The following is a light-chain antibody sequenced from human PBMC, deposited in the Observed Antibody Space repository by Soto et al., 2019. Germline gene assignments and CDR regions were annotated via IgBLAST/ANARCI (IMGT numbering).Light chain of an antibody. CDR1: QTILNSANNKNY. Sequence: DIVMTQSPDSLAVSLGERAIINCKSSQTILNSANNKNYLAWHQQKPGQPPKLLIYWASIRESGVPDRFSGSVSGTDFTLTISSLQAEDVALYYCQHYLTLPYTFGQGTAVEIK. V-gene: IGKV4-1*01. CDR3: QHYLTLPYT. CDR2: WAS. J-gene: IGKJ2*01.